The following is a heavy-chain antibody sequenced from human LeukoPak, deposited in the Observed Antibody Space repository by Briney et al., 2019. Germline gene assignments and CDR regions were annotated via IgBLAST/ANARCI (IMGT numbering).Heavy chain of an antibody. V-gene: IGHV3-23*01. CDR1: GFTFSSFA. Sequence: GGSLRLSCAASGFTFSSFAMSWVYQAPGRGLEWVSAISGSGGSTYYADSVKGRFTISRDNSKNTLYLQMNSLRAEDTAVYYCAKESNNLYYFDYWGQGTLVTVSS. CDR2: ISGSGGST. CDR3: AKESNNLYYFDY. J-gene: IGHJ4*02. D-gene: IGHD2-15*01.